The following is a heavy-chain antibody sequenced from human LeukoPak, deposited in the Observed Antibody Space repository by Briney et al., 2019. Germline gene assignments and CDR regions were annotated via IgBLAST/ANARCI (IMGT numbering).Heavy chain of an antibody. Sequence: GGSLRLSCAASGFTFSNAWMSWVRQAPGKGLEWVGRIKSKTDGGATDSAPPVKGRFTISRDDSKTTLYLQMSSLKTDDTAVYYCTTQYSGATYYFDYWGQGTLVAVSS. J-gene: IGHJ4*02. V-gene: IGHV3-15*01. CDR1: GFTFSNAW. CDR2: IKSKTDGGAT. D-gene: IGHD1-26*01. CDR3: TTQYSGATYYFDY.